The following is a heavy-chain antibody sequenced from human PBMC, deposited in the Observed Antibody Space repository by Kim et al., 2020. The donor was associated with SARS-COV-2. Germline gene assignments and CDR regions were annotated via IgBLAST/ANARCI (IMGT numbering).Heavy chain of an antibody. Sequence: SETLSLTCTVSGGSISSNYWSWIRQPPGKGLEWIGYIYYSGSTNYNPSLKSRVTMSVDTSKNQFSLKLTSVTAADTAVYYCAREMGYKWVASGGQG. CDR2: IYYSGST. V-gene: IGHV4-59*13. J-gene: IGHJ5*01. CDR1: GGSISSNY. CDR3: AREMGYKWVAS. D-gene: IGHD1-26*01.